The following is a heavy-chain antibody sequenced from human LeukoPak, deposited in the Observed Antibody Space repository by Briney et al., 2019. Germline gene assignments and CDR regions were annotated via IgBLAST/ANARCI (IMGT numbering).Heavy chain of an antibody. V-gene: IGHV4-59*01. CDR2: ICYRGGT. D-gene: IGHD3-10*01. CDR1: DGSTSSCN. CDR3: ARGSESWPNRFDP. J-gene: IGHJ5*02. Sequence: SETLSLTRGASDGSTSSCNGWWSQQPPPRQLQWRVYICYRGGTNSNPPLKSRVTISVDTSKNQFSLKLSSVTAADTAVYYCARGSESWPNRFDPWGQGTLVTVSS.